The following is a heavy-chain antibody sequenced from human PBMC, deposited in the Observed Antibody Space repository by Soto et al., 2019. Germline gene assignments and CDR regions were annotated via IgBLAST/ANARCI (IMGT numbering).Heavy chain of an antibody. Sequence: SETLSLTCTVSGGSISSSSYYWGWIRQPPGKGLEWIGSIYYSGSTYYNPSLKSRITISVDTSKNQFSLKLSSVTAADTAVYYCARHVQYPNWFDPWGQGTLVTVS. CDR3: ARHVQYPNWFDP. CDR1: GGSISSSSYY. V-gene: IGHV4-39*01. CDR2: IYYSGST. J-gene: IGHJ5*02. D-gene: IGHD4-4*01.